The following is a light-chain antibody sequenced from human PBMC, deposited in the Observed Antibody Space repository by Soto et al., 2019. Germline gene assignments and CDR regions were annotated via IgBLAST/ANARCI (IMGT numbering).Light chain of an antibody. Sequence: SPSSLTACTRPRVTISGLASQGISSYLAWYQQKTGKAPKLLIYAASTLQSGVPSRFSGIGSGTEFTLTIRSLQPEDFATYYCEQSFRSPITFGQGTRLEIK. J-gene: IGKJ5*01. V-gene: IGKV1-8*01. CDR1: QGISSY. CDR2: AAS. CDR3: EQSFRSPIT.